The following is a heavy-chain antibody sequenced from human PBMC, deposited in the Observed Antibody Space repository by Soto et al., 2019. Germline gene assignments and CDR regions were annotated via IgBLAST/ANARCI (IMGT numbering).Heavy chain of an antibody. CDR1: GFSFSNYD. CDR3: ARDDSPTVGGDWFDP. V-gene: IGHV3-48*01. CDR2: ISSRSSAI. D-gene: IGHD4-17*01. Sequence: EVQLVESGGGLVQSGGSLRISCAASGFSFSNYDMHWVRQAPGKGLEWVSYISSRSSAIYYADSVKGRFTISRDNAKNSRDLQLNSLRAEDTAVYYCARDDSPTVGGDWFDPWGQGTLVTVSS. J-gene: IGHJ5*02.